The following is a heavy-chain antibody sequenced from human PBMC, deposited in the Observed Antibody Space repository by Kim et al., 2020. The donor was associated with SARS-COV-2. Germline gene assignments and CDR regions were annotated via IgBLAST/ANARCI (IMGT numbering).Heavy chain of an antibody. Sequence: ASVKVSCKASGYTFTSYGISWVRQAPGQGLEWMGWISAYNGNTNYAQKLQDRVTMTTDTSTSTAYMELRSLRSDDTAVYYCARRYYYDSSGYYYYGMDVWGQGTTVTVSS. D-gene: IGHD3-22*01. CDR3: ARRYYYDSSGYYYYGMDV. V-gene: IGHV1-18*01. CDR1: GYTFTSYG. J-gene: IGHJ6*02. CDR2: ISAYNGNT.